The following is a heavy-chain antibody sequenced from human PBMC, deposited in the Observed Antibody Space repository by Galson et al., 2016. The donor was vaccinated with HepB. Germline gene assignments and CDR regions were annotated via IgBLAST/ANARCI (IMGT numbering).Heavy chain of an antibody. D-gene: IGHD3-22*01. CDR2: IFHSGST. J-gene: IGHJ1*01. Sequence: SETLSLTCTVSGDSISSNNYYWSWIRQPPGKGLEWIGSIFHSGSTYYTPSLKSRATISIDTSKNQFSLTLNSVTAADTAVFFCARQEGYSDNSGFRINHWGQGTLVTVSS. CDR1: GDSISSNNYY. CDR3: ARQEGYSDNSGFRINH. V-gene: IGHV4-39*01.